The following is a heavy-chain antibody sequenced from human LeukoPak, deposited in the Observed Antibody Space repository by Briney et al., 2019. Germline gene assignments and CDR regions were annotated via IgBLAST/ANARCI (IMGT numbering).Heavy chain of an antibody. CDR1: GFTFDDYG. Sequence: PGGSLRLPCAASGFTFDDYGMSWVRQAPGKGLEWVSGINWNGGSTGYADSVKGRFTISRDNAKNSLYLQMNSLRAEDTALYYCASWRWELLRGLDYWGQGTLVTVSS. D-gene: IGHD1-26*01. J-gene: IGHJ4*02. V-gene: IGHV3-20*04. CDR3: ASWRWELLRGLDY. CDR2: INWNGGST.